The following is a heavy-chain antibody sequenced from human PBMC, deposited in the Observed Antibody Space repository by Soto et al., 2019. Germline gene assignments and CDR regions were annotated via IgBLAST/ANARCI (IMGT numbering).Heavy chain of an antibody. CDR2: IYYSGST. Sequence: SETLSLTCTVSGGSISSSSYYWGWIRQPPGKGLEWIGSIYYSGSTYYNPSLKSRVTISVDTSKNQFSLKLSSVTAADTAVYYCAGPVRFLEWLSFPYYYGMDVWGQGTTVTVSS. CDR1: GGSISSSSYY. CDR3: AGPVRFLEWLSFPYYYGMDV. J-gene: IGHJ6*02. D-gene: IGHD3-3*01. V-gene: IGHV4-39*01.